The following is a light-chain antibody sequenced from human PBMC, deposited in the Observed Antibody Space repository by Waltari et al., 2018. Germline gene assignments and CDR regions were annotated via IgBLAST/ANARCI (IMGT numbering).Light chain of an antibody. CDR3: QQYYDSPLT. CDR1: QSLLHSNGYNF. Sequence: DIVMTQSPLSLPVTPGEPASISCRSSQSLLHSNGYNFLAWYQQKPGQPPKLLIYWASTRESGVPDRFSGSGSGTDFTLTISNLQAEDVAVYSCQQYYDSPLTFGGGTKVEIK. J-gene: IGKJ4*01. V-gene: IGKV4-1*01. CDR2: WAS.